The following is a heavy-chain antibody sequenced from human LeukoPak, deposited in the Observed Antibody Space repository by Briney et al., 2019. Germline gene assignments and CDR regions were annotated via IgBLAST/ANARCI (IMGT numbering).Heavy chain of an antibody. V-gene: IGHV1-2*04. CDR3: AREMGENYYYYGMDV. CDR2: INPNSGGT. D-gene: IGHD2-8*01. Sequence: ASVQVSCKASGYTFTGYYMHWVRQAPGQGLEWMGWINPNSGGTNYAQKLQGWVTMTRDTSISTASMALSRLRSDDTAVYYCAREMGENYYYYGMDVWGQGTTVTVSS. CDR1: GYTFTGYY. J-gene: IGHJ6*02.